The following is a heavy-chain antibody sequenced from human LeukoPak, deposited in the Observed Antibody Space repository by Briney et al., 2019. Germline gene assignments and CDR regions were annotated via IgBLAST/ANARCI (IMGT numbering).Heavy chain of an antibody. V-gene: IGHV1-2*02. CDR2: INPNSGGT. D-gene: IGHD4-17*01. J-gene: IGHJ3*01. CDR1: GYTFTGYY. CDR3: ARTPNDYGDYMGTFDF. Sequence: ASVKVSCKASGYTFTGYYMHWVRQAPGQGLEWMGWINPNSGGTNYAQKFQGRVTMTRDTSISTAYMELSRLRSDDTAVYYCARTPNDYGDYMGTFDFWGQGTMVTVSS.